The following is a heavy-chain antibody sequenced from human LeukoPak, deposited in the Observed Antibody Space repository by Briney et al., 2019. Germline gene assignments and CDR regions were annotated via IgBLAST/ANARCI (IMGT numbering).Heavy chain of an antibody. CDR3: AREGYSYGYGY. CDR1: GDSISGYY. CDR2: IYYSGST. Sequence: SESMSLTCTVSGDSISGYYWSWMRQPPGKGLEWIGYIYYSGSTNYNPSLKSRVTISVDTSKNQFSLKLSSVTAADTAVYYCAREGYSYGYGYWGQGTLVTVSS. J-gene: IGHJ4*02. D-gene: IGHD5-18*01. V-gene: IGHV4-59*01.